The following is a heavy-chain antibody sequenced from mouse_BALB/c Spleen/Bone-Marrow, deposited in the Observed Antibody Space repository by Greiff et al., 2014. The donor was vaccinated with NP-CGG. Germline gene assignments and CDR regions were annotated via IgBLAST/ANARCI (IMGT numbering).Heavy chain of an antibody. Sequence: VNVVESGAELVRPGSSVKISCKASGYAFSLYWVNWVKQRPGQGLEWIGQIYPGDDDTDYNGKFKGKATLTADRSSSTAYMQLGSLTSEDSAVYFCARGGISIDYWGHGTTLTVSS. V-gene: IGHV1-80*01. CDR3: ARGGISIDY. CDR2: IYPGDDDT. J-gene: IGHJ2*01. CDR1: GYAFSLYW.